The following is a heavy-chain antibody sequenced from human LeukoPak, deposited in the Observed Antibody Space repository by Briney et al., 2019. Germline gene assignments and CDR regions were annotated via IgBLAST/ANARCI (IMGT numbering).Heavy chain of an antibody. V-gene: IGHV1-3*01. Sequence: GGSLRLSCAASGYTFTSYAMHWVRQAPGQRLEWMGWINAGNGNTKYSQKFQGRVTITRDTSASTAYMELSSLRSEDTAVYYCARAPPEGVGYGDYCWFDPWGQGTLVTVSS. CDR1: GYTFTSYA. CDR2: INAGNGNT. D-gene: IGHD4-17*01. CDR3: ARAPPEGVGYGDYCWFDP. J-gene: IGHJ5*02.